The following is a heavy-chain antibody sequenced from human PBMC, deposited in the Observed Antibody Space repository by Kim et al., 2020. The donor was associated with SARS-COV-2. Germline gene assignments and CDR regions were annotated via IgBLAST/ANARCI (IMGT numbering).Heavy chain of an antibody. Sequence: GGSLRLSCAASGFTFSSYAMHWVRQAPGKGLEWVAVISYDGSNKYYADSVKGRFTISRDNSKNTLYLQMNSLRAEDTAVYYCARGYCSSTSCYVRGYFV. V-gene: IGHV3-30*04. CDR2: ISYDGSNK. CDR1: GFTFSSYA. D-gene: IGHD2-2*01. J-gene: IGHJ4*03. CDR3: ARGYCSSTSCYVRGYFV.